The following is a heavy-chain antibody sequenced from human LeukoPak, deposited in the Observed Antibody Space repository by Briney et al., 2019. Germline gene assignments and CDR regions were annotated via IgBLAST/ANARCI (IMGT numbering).Heavy chain of an antibody. CDR2: IYSGGST. CDR1: EFSVGSNY. Sequence: GGSLRLSCAASEFSVGSNYMTWVRQAPGKGLEWVSLIYSGGSTYYADSVKGRFTISRDNAKNSLYLQMNSLRAEDTAVYYCARVGVATILPGYWGQGTLVTVSS. J-gene: IGHJ4*02. V-gene: IGHV3-66*01. CDR3: ARVGVATILPGY. D-gene: IGHD5-12*01.